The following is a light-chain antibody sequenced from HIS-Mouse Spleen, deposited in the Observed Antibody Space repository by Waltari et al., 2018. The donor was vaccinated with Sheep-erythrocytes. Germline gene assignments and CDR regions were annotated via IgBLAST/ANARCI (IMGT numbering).Light chain of an antibody. J-gene: IGLJ2*01. CDR3: QAWDSSTDVV. CDR2: QDS. V-gene: IGLV3-1*01. Sequence: SYELTQPPSVSVSPGQTASITCSGDKLGDKYACWYQQKPGQSPVLVIYQDSKRPSGIPERFSGSNSGNTATLTIRGTQAMDEAGYYCQAWDSSTDVVFGGGTKLTVL. CDR1: KLGDKY.